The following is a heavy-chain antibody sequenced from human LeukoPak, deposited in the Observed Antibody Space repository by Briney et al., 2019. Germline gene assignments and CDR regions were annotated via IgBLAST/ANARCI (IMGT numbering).Heavy chain of an antibody. V-gene: IGHV3-15*01. J-gene: IGHJ4*02. Sequence: GVSLRLSCAASGFSFMNAWMIWVRQAPGKGLEWVGRIKSNADGGTPDYAAPARGSLTISRDDSKNTLYLQMNSLKTDDTAVYYCTTFYHEYSPYWGRGTLVTVSS. CDR3: TTFYHEYSPY. D-gene: IGHD2/OR15-2a*01. CDR1: GFSFMNAW. CDR2: IKSNADGGTP.